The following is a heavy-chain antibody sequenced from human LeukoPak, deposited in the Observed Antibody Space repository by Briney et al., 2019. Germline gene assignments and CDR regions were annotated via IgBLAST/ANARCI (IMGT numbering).Heavy chain of an antibody. D-gene: IGHD6-6*01. CDR1: GGSISSSSYY. CDR3: ARAMGIAARNPDY. J-gene: IGHJ4*02. Sequence: SETLSLTCTVPGGSISSSSYYWGWIRQPPGKGLEWIGSIYYSGSTYYNPSLKSRVTISVDTSKNQFCLKLSSVTAADTAVYYCARAMGIAARNPDYWGQGTLVTVSS. CDR2: IYYSGST. V-gene: IGHV4-39*01.